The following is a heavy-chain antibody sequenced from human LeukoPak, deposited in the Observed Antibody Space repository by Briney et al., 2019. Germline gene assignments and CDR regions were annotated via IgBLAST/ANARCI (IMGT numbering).Heavy chain of an antibody. CDR1: GVSISSYY. V-gene: IGHV4-4*07. CDR2: IHTSGST. D-gene: IGHD3-22*01. Sequence: SETLSLTCTVSGVSISSYYWSWIRQPAGKGLEWIGRIHTSGSTNYNPSLKSRVTMSVDTSKNQFSLKLSSVTAADTAVCYCARGAYVYDSSGQIFDYWGQGTLVTVSS. CDR3: ARGAYVYDSSGQIFDY. J-gene: IGHJ4*02.